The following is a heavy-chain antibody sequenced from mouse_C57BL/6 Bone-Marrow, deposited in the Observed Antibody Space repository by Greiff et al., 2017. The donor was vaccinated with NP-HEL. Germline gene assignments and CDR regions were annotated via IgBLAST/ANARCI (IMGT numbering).Heavy chain of an antibody. V-gene: IGHV1-64*01. CDR1: GYTFTSYW. J-gene: IGHJ1*03. Sequence: QVQLQQPGAELVKPGASVKLSCKASGYTFTSYWMHWVKQRPGQGLEWIGMIHPNSGSTNYNEKFQSKATLTVDKSSSTAYMQRISLTSEDSAVYYCARSRGRYWYFDVWGTGTTVTVSS. CDR3: ARSRGRYWYFDV. D-gene: IGHD1-1*01. CDR2: IHPNSGST.